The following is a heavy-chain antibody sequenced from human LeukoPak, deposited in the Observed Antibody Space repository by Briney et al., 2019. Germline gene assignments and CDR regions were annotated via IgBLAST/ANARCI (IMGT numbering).Heavy chain of an antibody. D-gene: IGHD3-22*01. Sequence: GGSLRLTCAASGFTFSSYAMHWVRQAPGKGLEYVSAISSNGGSTYYANSVKGRFTISRDNAKNALYLQMNSLRAEDTAVYYCARDLYDSCGSYFDYWGQGTLVTVSS. CDR1: GFTFSSYA. J-gene: IGHJ4*02. V-gene: IGHV3-64*01. CDR2: ISSNGGST. CDR3: ARDLYDSCGSYFDY.